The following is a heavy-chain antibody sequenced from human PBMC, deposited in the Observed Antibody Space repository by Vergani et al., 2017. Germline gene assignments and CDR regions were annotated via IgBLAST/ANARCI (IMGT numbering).Heavy chain of an antibody. CDR2: ISGSGGST. D-gene: IGHD3-3*01. CDR1: GFTFSSYA. CDR3: AKCRYDFWSGYLLSGYMDV. J-gene: IGHJ6*03. V-gene: IGHV3-23*01. Sequence: EVQLLESGGGLVQPGGSLRLSCAASGFTFSSYAMSWVRQAPGKGLEWVSAISGSGGSTYYADSVKGRFTISRDNSKNTLYLQMNSLRAEDTAVYYCAKCRYDFWSGYLLSGYMDVWGKGTTVTVSS.